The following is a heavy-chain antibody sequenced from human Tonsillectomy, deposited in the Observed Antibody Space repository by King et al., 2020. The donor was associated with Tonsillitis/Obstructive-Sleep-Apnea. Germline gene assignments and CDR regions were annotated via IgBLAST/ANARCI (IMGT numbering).Heavy chain of an antibody. D-gene: IGHD2-2*01. CDR1: GFTFSSYA. CDR3: AKCLGYCSSTSCHGYNWFDP. CDR2: ISGSGGST. J-gene: IGHJ5*02. V-gene: IGHV3-23*04. Sequence: VQLVESGGGLVQPGGSLRLSCAASGFTFSSYAMSWVRQAPGKGLEWVSAISGSGGSTYYADSVKGRFTISRDNSKNTLYLQMNSLRAEDTSVYYCAKCLGYCSSTSCHGYNWFDPWGQGTLVTVSS.